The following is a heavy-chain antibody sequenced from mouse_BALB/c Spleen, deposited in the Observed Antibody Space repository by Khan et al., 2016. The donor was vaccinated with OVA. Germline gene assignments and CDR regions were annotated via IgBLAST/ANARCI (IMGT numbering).Heavy chain of an antibody. J-gene: IGHJ1*01. V-gene: IGHV5-17*02. CDR2: ICFGRSTF. CDR3: TRWQITTWFFEV. D-gene: IGHD2-4*01. CDR1: GFTFSTFG. Sequence: EVELVEPGGGLVQPGGSRKLSCAASGFTFSTFGMHWVRQAPELGLVWVADICFGRSTFYFVDTVQGRFTISSDNPKNTLFLQLPCLTYEDTAMYYCTRWQITTWFFEVRGAGTRFTVSS.